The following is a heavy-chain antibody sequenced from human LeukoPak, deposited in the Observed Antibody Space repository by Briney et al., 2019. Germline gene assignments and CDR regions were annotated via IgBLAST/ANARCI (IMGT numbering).Heavy chain of an antibody. Sequence: SVKVSCKTSGGTFTSHIFGWVRQAPGQGLEWMGRIIPVIDSALYAQKFQGRVTIGTDKSTTTAYMELRSLTYEDTALYYCTRVNLRGSNYNWFDPWGQGTRVTVAS. CDR2: IIPVIDSA. J-gene: IGHJ5*02. D-gene: IGHD6-13*01. CDR3: TRVNLRGSNYNWFDP. CDR1: GGTFTSHI. V-gene: IGHV1-69*08.